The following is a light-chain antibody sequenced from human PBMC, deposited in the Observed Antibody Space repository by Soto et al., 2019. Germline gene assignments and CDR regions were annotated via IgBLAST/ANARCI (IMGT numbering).Light chain of an antibody. J-gene: IGKJ1*01. Sequence: EIVMTQSPATLSVSPGERATLSCRARQSVSSNLAWYQQKPGQAPRLLIYGASTRATGIPARFSGSGSGTEFTLTISSLQSEDFAIYCCQQYNNWPPDRTFGQGTKVEIK. CDR3: QQYNNWPPDRT. CDR2: GAS. CDR1: QSVSSN. V-gene: IGKV3-15*01.